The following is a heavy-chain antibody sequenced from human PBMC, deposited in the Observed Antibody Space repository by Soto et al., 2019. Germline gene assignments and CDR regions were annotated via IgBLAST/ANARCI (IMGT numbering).Heavy chain of an antibody. V-gene: IGHV4-4*02. CDR3: ARTGLLWFGETYYYYMDF. D-gene: IGHD3-10*01. Sequence: TLSLTCAVSSGSISSSNWWSWVRQPPGKGLEWIGEIYHSGSTNYNPSLKSRVTISVDKSKNQFSLKLSSVTAADTAVYYCARTGLLWFGETYYYYMDFWGKGTTVTVSS. CDR1: SGSISSSNW. CDR2: IYHSGST. J-gene: IGHJ6*03.